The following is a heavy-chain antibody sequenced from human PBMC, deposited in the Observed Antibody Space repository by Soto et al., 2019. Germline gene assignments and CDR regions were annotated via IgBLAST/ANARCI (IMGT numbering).Heavy chain of an antibody. V-gene: IGHV3-7*01. J-gene: IGHJ6*02. CDR3: ASKRLYFYGLDV. CDR1: GFSLSTSW. Sequence: EVQLVESGGGLVQPGGSLRLSCTASGFSLSTSWMTWVRQAPGKGLEWVANIMQDGSDKYYVDSVKGRFTISRDNAKNALYLQMTSLRAVVTAVYYCASKRLYFYGLDVWGQGTTVTVSS. CDR2: IMQDGSDK.